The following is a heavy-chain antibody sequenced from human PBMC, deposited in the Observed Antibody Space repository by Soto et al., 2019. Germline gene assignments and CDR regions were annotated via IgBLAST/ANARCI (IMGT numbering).Heavy chain of an antibody. J-gene: IGHJ6*02. D-gene: IGHD2-15*01. CDR2: IYYSGST. CDR1: GGSISSYY. CDR3: AREVAATNYGDYYYYGMDV. Sequence: SETLSLTCTVSGGSISSYYWSWIRQPPGKGLEWIGYIYYSGSTDYNPSLKSRVTISVDTSKNQFSLKLSSVTAADTAVYYCAREVAATNYGDYYYYGMDVWGQGTTVTVSS. V-gene: IGHV4-59*01.